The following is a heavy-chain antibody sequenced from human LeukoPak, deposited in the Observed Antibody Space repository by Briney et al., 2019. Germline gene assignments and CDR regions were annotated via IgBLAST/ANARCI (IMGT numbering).Heavy chain of an antibody. CDR1: GFTVSSNY. V-gene: IGHV3-53*01. Sequence: GGSLTLSCAASGFTVSSNYMSWVRQAPGKGLEWVSVIYSGGSTYYADSVKGRFTISRDNSKNTLYLQMNSLRAEDTAVYYCARGSPEILRSYYYYYMDVWGKGTTVTVSS. D-gene: IGHD4-17*01. J-gene: IGHJ6*03. CDR2: IYSGGST. CDR3: ARGSPEILRSYYYYYMDV.